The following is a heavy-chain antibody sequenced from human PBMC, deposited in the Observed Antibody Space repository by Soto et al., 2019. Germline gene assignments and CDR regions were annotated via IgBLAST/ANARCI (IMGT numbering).Heavy chain of an antibody. CDR1: GFTFSSYS. V-gene: IGHV3-30*03. Sequence: GGSLRLSCAASGFTFSSYSMNWVRQAPGKGLEWVAVISYDGSNKYYADSVKGRFTISRDNSKNTLYLQMNSLRAEDTAVYYCARDSEQQLVLYYFDYWGQGTLVTVSS. J-gene: IGHJ4*02. CDR3: ARDSEQQLVLYYFDY. D-gene: IGHD6-13*01. CDR2: ISYDGSNK.